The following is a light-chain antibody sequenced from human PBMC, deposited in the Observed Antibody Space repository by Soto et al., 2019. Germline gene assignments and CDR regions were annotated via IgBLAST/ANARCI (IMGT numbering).Light chain of an antibody. CDR1: QTVSTY. CDR3: QQRYNWLT. J-gene: IGKJ4*01. V-gene: IGKV3-11*01. CDR2: GAS. Sequence: TQSPSTLSASVGDTVTVTCRARQTVSTYLSWYQHKPGQAPRLLIYGASNRATGIPARFSGSGSGTDFTLTISSLEPEDSAVYYCQQRYNWLTFGGGTKVDI.